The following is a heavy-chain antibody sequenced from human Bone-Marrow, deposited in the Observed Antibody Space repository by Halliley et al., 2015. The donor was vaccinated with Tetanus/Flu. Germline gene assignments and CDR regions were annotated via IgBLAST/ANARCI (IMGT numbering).Heavy chain of an antibody. J-gene: IGHJ3*02. CDR2: T. Sequence: TYYADSGKGRFPIARDHSKKTVFLQMNSLRAEGTAVYYCAKEGYSGGYHGFNEAFDIWGQGTMVAVSS. CDR3: AKEGYSGGYHGFNEAFDI. D-gene: IGHD1-26*01. V-gene: IGHV3-23*01.